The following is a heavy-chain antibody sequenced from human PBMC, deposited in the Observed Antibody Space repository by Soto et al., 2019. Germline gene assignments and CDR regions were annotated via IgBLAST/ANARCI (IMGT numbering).Heavy chain of an antibody. Sequence: ASVKVSCKASCYTFTSYCINWVRLAPGQGPEWIGWISAYNGNTNYAQKLQGRVTMTADTSTSTAYMELRSLRSDDTAVYYCARDLYDFWSGYYGSTYHYYGMDVWGLETTVTVSS. J-gene: IGHJ6*02. V-gene: IGHV1-18*01. CDR2: ISAYNGNT. D-gene: IGHD3-3*01. CDR1: CYTFTSYC. CDR3: ARDLYDFWSGYYGSTYHYYGMDV.